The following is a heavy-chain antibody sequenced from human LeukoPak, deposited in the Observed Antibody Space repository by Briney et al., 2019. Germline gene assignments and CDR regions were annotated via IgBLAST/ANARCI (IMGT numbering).Heavy chain of an antibody. CDR3: ARVNGGYSYDYGDDYGGNSGIFDY. Sequence: WASVKVSCKASGYTFTGYYMYWVRQAPGQGLEWMGWINPNSGGTNYAQKFQGRVTMTRDTSINTAYMELSRLRSDDTAVYYCARVNGGYSYDYGDDYGGNSGIFDYWGQGTLVTVSS. V-gene: IGHV1-2*02. CDR1: GYTFTGYY. CDR2: INPNSGGT. J-gene: IGHJ4*02. D-gene: IGHD4-23*01.